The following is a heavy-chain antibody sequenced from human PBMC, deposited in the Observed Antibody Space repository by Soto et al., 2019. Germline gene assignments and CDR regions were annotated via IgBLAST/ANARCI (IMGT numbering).Heavy chain of an antibody. J-gene: IGHJ6*02. D-gene: IGHD3-10*01. V-gene: IGHV2-5*02. Sequence: ITLKESGPTLVKPTQTLTLTCTFSGFSLNTGGVGVGWVRQPRGKAMEWLALIYWDDDERYRPSLRSRLNITXDXXXNXXVLTMTNMGPEDTATYYCVRNWRYYGGDYYYGMDAWGQGTTVTVSS. CDR2: IYWDDDE. CDR3: VRNWRYYGGDYYYGMDA. CDR1: GFSLNTGGVG.